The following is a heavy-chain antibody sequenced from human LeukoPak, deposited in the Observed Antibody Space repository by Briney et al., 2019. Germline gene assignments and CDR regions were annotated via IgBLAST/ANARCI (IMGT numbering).Heavy chain of an antibody. V-gene: IGHV4-59*08. CDR2: IYYSGST. J-gene: IGHJ5*02. CDR1: GGSISSYY. Sequence: SETLSLTCTVSGGSISSYYWSWIRRPPGKGLEWIGYIYYSGSTNYNPSLKSRVTISVDTSKNQFSLRLSSVTAADTAVYYCAGLIRPGWFDPWGQGTLVTVSS. CDR3: AGLIRPGWFDP. D-gene: IGHD1-14*01.